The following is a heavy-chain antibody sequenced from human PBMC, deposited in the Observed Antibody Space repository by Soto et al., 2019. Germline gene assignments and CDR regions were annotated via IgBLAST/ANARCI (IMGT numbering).Heavy chain of an antibody. V-gene: IGHV1-69*01. Sequence: QVQLVQSGAEVKKPGSSVKVSCKASGGTFSSYAISWVRQAPGQGLEWMGGIIPIFGTTNYAQKFQGRVTITADESTSTAYMELSRLRSEDTAVYDCARDTGGVRENYDYGMDVWGQGTTVTVSS. J-gene: IGHJ6*02. CDR1: GGTFSSYA. CDR2: IIPIFGTT. CDR3: ARDTGGVRENYDYGMDV. D-gene: IGHD1-1*01.